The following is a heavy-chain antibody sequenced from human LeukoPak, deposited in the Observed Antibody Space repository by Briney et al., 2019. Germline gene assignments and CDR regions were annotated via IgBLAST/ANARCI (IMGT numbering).Heavy chain of an antibody. V-gene: IGHV3-21*01. CDR2: ISSSSSYI. J-gene: IGHJ6*02. CDR1: GFTFSSYS. Sequence: PGWSLRLSCAASGFTFSSYSMNWVRQAPGKGLEWVSSISSSSSYIYYADSVKGRFTISRDNAKNSLYLQMNSLRAEDTAVYYCARPYSSRYGDYPYYYYYGMDVWGQGTTVTVSS. CDR3: ARPYSSRYGDYPYYYYYGMDV. D-gene: IGHD4-17*01.